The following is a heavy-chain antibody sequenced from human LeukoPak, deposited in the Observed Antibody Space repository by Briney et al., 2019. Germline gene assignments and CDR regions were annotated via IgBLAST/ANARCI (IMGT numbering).Heavy chain of an antibody. J-gene: IGHJ4*02. CDR3: ARAAYCSSTNCYGFDY. CDR2: IYYSGST. Sequence: SETLSLTCTVSGGSMSTYYWSWIRQPPGKGLEWIGYIYYSGSTYYNPSLKSRVTFSVDTSKKQFSLKLTSVTAADTAVYYCARAAYCSSTNCYGFDYWGQGTLVTVSS. V-gene: IGHV4-59*12. CDR1: GGSMSTYY. D-gene: IGHD2-2*01.